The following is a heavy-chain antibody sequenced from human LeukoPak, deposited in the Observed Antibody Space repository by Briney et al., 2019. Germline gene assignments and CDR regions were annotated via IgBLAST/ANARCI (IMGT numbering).Heavy chain of an antibody. J-gene: IGHJ4*02. D-gene: IGHD6-19*01. Sequence: SETLSLTCTVSGDSINSLDLWSWVRQPPGKGLEWIGEMYLSGTTHSNPSVKSRVTISVDTSKNQFSLKLSSVTAADTAVYYCAGHGYSSGWPRIRVADYWGQGTLVTVSS. CDR3: AGHGYSSGWPRIRVADY. CDR2: MYLSGTT. CDR1: GDSINSLDL. V-gene: IGHV4-4*02.